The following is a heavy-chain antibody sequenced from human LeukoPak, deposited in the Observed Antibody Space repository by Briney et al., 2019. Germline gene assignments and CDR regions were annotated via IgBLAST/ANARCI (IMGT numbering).Heavy chain of an antibody. CDR3: ARELWFGEFPSYNWFDP. CDR1: GDSFSSNSAA. V-gene: IGHV6-1*01. CDR2: TYYRSKWYN. Sequence: SQTLSLTCAISGDSFSSNSAAWNWLRQSPSRGLEWLGRTYYRSKWYNDYAVSVKSRITINPDTSKNQFSLQLNSVTPEDTAVYYCARELWFGEFPSYNWFDPWGQGTLVTVSS. J-gene: IGHJ5*02. D-gene: IGHD3-10*01.